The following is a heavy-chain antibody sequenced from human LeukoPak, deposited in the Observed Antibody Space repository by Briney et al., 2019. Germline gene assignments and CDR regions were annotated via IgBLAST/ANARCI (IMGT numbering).Heavy chain of an antibody. V-gene: IGHV4-34*01. CDR3: ARGTTVTTGDY. D-gene: IGHD4-17*01. CDR2: TSHSGST. Sequence: PSETLSLTCAVYGGSFSGYYWSWIRQPPGKGLEWIGETSHSGSTNCNPSLKSRVTISVDTSKNQFSLKLNSVTAADTAVYYCARGTTVTTGDYRGQGTLVTVSS. CDR1: GGSFSGYY. J-gene: IGHJ4*02.